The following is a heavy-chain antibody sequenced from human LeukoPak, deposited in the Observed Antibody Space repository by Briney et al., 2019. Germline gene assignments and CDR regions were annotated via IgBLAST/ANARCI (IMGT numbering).Heavy chain of an antibody. CDR2: ISGSGGST. CDR1: GFTVSSNY. Sequence: GGSLRLSCAASGFTVSSNYMSWVRQAPGKGLEWVSAISGSGGSTYYADSVKGRFTISRDNSKNTLYLQMNSLRAEDTAVYYCARGYYDSSAYYSADYWGQGTLVTVSS. D-gene: IGHD3-22*01. J-gene: IGHJ4*02. V-gene: IGHV3-23*01. CDR3: ARGYYDSSAYYSADY.